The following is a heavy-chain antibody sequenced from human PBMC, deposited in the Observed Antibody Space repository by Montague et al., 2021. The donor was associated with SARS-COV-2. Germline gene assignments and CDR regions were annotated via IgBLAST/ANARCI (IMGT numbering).Heavy chain of an antibody. Sequence: SETLSLTCTVSGGSMNTDSYYWGWIRQPPGRGPEWIAIIYYSGTIYYNPSLQSRATISADMSTNQFYLKLTSVTAADTAVYYCARAGYSTGFGWFDPWGQGTLVTVSS. CDR3: ARAGYSTGFGWFDP. J-gene: IGHJ5*02. CDR2: IYYSGTI. D-gene: IGHD6-19*01. V-gene: IGHV4-39*01. CDR1: GGSMNTDSYY.